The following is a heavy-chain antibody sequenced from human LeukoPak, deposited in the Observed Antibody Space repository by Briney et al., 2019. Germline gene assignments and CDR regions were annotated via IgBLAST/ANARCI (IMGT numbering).Heavy chain of an antibody. V-gene: IGHV3-7*01. CDR3: ARDPGPNIPAWGAFDI. J-gene: IGHJ3*02. Sequence: GGSLRLSCAASGFTFPNSWMTWVRQAPGKGLEWVADINQDGSAKVYVDSVKGRFTISRDNAESSLYLQMNSLRAEDTAVYYCARDPGPNIPAWGAFDIWGQGTMATVSS. CDR1: GFTFPNSW. CDR2: INQDGSAK. D-gene: IGHD2-2*01.